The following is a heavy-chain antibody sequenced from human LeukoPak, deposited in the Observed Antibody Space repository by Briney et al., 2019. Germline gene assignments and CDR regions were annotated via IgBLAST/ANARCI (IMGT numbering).Heavy chain of an antibody. CDR1: GGSFSGYY. D-gene: IGHD3-22*01. V-gene: IGHV4-34*01. CDR3: ATYHYDGSGYSVD. J-gene: IGHJ4*02. CDR2: INHNGST. Sequence: SETLSLTCAVYGGSFSGYYSNWIRQSPGKGLEWIGEINHNGSTNYNPSLKSRVTMSVDTSKNQFSLKLNSVTAADTAVYYCATYHYDGSGYSVDWGQGTLVTVSS.